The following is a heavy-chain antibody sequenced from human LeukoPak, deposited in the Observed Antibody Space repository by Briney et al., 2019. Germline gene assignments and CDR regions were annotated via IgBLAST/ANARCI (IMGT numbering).Heavy chain of an antibody. J-gene: IGHJ4*02. CDR3: AREMSYYDSSGYYYYFDH. V-gene: IGHV1-18*04. D-gene: IGHD3-22*01. Sequence: ASVKVSCKASGYTFTGYYMHWVRQAPGQGLEWMGWISPYNSNTNYGQKFQGRVTMTTDTSTTTVYMELRTLTSDDAAVYFCAREMSYYDSSGYYYYFDHWDQGTLVTVSS. CDR1: GYTFTGYY. CDR2: ISPYNSNT.